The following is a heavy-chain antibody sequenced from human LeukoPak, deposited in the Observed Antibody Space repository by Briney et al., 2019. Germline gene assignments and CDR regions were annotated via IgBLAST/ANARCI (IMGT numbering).Heavy chain of an antibody. CDR3: ARRATNCRSTSCFYWFDP. J-gene: IGHJ5*02. Sequence: SETLSLTCTVSGGSISSYYWSWIRQPPGKGLECIGHIYYSGSTNYNPSLRSRVTISIDTSKNQFSLILSSMTAADTAVYYCARRATNCRSTSCFYWFDPWGQGTLVTVSS. D-gene: IGHD2-2*01. CDR1: GGSISSYY. V-gene: IGHV4-59*08. CDR2: IYYSGST.